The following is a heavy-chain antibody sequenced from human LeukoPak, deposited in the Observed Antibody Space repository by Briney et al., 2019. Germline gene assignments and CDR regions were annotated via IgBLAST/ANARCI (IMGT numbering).Heavy chain of an antibody. CDR3: AKLGCSSTTEVQAYDH. V-gene: IGHV3-23*01. CDR1: GFTFSSYA. J-gene: IGHJ4*02. CDR2: ISGSGGST. D-gene: IGHD2-2*01. Sequence: GGSLRLSCAASGFTFSSYAMSWVRQAPGKGLEWVSAISGSGGSTYYADSVKGRFTISRDNSKNTLYLQMNSLRAEDTAVYYCAKLGCSSTTEVQAYDHWGQGTLVTVSS.